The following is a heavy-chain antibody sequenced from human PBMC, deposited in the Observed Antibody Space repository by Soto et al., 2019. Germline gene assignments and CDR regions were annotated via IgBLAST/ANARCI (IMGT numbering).Heavy chain of an antibody. CDR3: AKYYYDSNTYFYRWFDP. V-gene: IGHV4-59*08. CDR1: GGSISNYY. J-gene: IGHJ5*02. D-gene: IGHD3-22*01. Sequence: SGTLSLTCTVSGGSISNYYWSWIRQPPGKGLEWIAYFYYTGSTNYNPSLRSRVTISVGTSKNQFSLKLSSVTAADTAVYYCAKYYYDSNTYFYRWFDPWGQGTLVTVS. CDR2: FYYTGST.